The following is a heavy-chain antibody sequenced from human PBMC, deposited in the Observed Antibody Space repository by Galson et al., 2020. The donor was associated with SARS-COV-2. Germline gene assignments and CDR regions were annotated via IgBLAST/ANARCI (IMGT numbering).Heavy chain of an antibody. CDR3: ARLGYYDSSCYTQHYYYYMDV. V-gene: IGHV7-4-1*02. Sequence: ASVKVSCKASGYTFTSYAMNWVRQAPGQGLEWMGWINTNTGNPTYAQGFTGRFVFSLDTSVSTAYLQISSLKAEDTAVYYCARLGYYDSSCYTQHYYYYMDVWGKGTTVTGSS. D-gene: IGHD3-22*01. CDR1: GYTFTSYA. J-gene: IGHJ6*03. CDR2: INTNTGNP.